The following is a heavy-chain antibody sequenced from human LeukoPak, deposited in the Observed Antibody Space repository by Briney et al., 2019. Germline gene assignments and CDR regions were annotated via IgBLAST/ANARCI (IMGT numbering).Heavy chain of an antibody. CDR2: INHSGST. Sequence: SETLSLTCAVYGGSFSGYYWSWIRQPPGKGLEWIGEINHSGSTNYNPSLKSRVTISVDTSKNQSSLKLSSVTAADTAVYYCARVFGYSYGTTDYWGQGTLVTVSS. J-gene: IGHJ4*02. CDR3: ARVFGYSYGTTDY. CDR1: GGSFSGYY. D-gene: IGHD5-18*01. V-gene: IGHV4-34*01.